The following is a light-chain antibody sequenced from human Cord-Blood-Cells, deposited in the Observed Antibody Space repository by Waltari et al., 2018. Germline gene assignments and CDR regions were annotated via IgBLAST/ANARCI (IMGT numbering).Light chain of an antibody. Sequence: QSALTQPASVSGSPGQSITIPCTGTSSDVGSYNLVSWYQQHPGKAPKLMIYEGSKRPSGVSNRFSGSKSGNTASLTISGLQAEDEADYYCCSYAGSSTYVVGTGTKVTVL. CDR1: SSDVGSYNL. CDR3: CSYAGSSTYV. CDR2: EGS. V-gene: IGLV2-23*01. J-gene: IGLJ1*01.